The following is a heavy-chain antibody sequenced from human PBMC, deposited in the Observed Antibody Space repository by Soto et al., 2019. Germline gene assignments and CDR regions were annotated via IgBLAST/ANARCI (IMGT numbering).Heavy chain of an antibody. J-gene: IGHJ4*02. Sequence: SETLSLTCTVPGGSISSYYWSWIRQPPGKGLEWSGYIYYSGSTNYNPSLKSRVTISVDTSKNQFSLKLSSVTAADTAVYYCGGGYYFDYWGQGTLVTVSS. V-gene: IGHV4-59*01. CDR3: GGGYYFDY. CDR2: IYYSGST. CDR1: GGSISSYY.